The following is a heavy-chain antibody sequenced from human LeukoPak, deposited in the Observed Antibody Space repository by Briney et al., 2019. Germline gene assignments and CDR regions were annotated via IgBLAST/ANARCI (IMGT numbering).Heavy chain of an antibody. CDR3: ARGGYSSSWYHFDY. V-gene: IGHV3-23*01. D-gene: IGHD6-13*01. CDR2: ISDSGGNT. Sequence: GGSLRLSCAASGFTFSGYAMSWVRQAPGKGLEWVSVISDSGGNTYYADSVKGRFTISRDNSKNTLFLQMNSLRAEDTAVYYCARGGYSSSWYHFDYWGQGTLVTVSS. J-gene: IGHJ4*02. CDR1: GFTFSGYA.